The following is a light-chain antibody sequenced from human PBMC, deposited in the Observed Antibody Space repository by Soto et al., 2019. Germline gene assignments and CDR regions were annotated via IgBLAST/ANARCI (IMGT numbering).Light chain of an antibody. CDR3: QQYDSSPYT. CDR2: AAS. J-gene: IGKJ2*01. CDR1: QSVSSTY. Sequence: EIVLTQSPGTLSLSPGERATLSCRASQSVSSTYLSWYLQKPGQAPRLLIYAASSRETGIPDTFSGSGSGTDFTLTISRLEPEDIAVYYCQQYDSSPYTFGQGTKLEIK. V-gene: IGKV3-20*01.